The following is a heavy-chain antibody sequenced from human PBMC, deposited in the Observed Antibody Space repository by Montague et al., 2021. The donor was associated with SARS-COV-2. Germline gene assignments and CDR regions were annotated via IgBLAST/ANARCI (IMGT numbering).Heavy chain of an antibody. CDR1: GDSISSSSYF. J-gene: IGHJ4*02. CDR2: IYYSGST. D-gene: IGHD5-12*01. V-gene: IGHV4-39*01. Sequence: SETLSLTCSVSGDSISSSSYFWGWIRQPPGKGLEWNGSIYYSGSTFYNPSLKSRVTISVDTSKKQFSLKLTSVTAADTALYFCARHGTPGYGPFDSWGQGTLVAVSS. CDR3: ARHGTPGYGPFDS.